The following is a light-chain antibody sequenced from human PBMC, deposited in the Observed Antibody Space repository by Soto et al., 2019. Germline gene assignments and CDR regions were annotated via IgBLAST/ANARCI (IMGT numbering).Light chain of an antibody. CDR1: NSNIGNSY. CDR2: ENA. V-gene: IGLV1-51*02. CDR3: GTWDSGLSGVV. J-gene: IGLJ1*01. Sequence: QSVLTQPPSVSAAPGQKVTISCSGSNSNIGNSYVYWYQQFPGAAPKLLMYENAKRASGIPDRFSGSKSGAAATLAITGLQTGDEADYYCGTWDSGLSGVVFGTGTKLTVL.